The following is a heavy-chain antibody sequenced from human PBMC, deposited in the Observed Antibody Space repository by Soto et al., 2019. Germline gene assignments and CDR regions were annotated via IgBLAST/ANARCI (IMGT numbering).Heavy chain of an antibody. J-gene: IGHJ4*02. V-gene: IGHV3-74*01. CDR2: INSDGSST. D-gene: IGHD2-15*01. Sequence: EVQLVESGGGLVQPGGSLRLSCAASGFTFSSYWMHWVRQAPGKGLVWVSRINSDGSSTSYAYSVKGRFTISRDNAQNTLYLQMNSLRAEDTAVYYCARDPPHCSGGSCYSSGSYWGQGTLVTASS. CDR3: ARDPPHCSGGSCYSSGSY. CDR1: GFTFSSYW.